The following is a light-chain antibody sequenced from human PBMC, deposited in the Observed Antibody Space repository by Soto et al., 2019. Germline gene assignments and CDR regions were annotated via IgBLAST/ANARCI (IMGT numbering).Light chain of an antibody. Sequence: QSVLTQPASVSGSPGQSITISCTGTSSDVGGYNFVSWYQQHPGKAPKLLIYDVSYRPSGVSNRFSGSKSGNTASLTISGLQAEDEADYYCSSYTSSSTRVFGTETKLTVL. J-gene: IGLJ1*01. CDR3: SSYTSSSTRV. CDR1: SSDVGGYNF. V-gene: IGLV2-14*01. CDR2: DVS.